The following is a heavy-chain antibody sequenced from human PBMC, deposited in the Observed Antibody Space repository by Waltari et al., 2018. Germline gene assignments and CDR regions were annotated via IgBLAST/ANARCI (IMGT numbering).Heavy chain of an antibody. CDR1: GGTFRSYA. CDR2: IIPIFGTA. J-gene: IGHJ6*03. V-gene: IGHV1-69*01. D-gene: IGHD2-15*01. CDR3: ARGAGYCSGGSCYSRGDYYYYMDV. Sequence: QVQLVQSGAEVKKPGSSVKVSCKASGGTFRSYAISWVRQAPGHGLEWMGGIIPIFGTANYAQQFQGRVTITAADSTSTAYMELSSLRSEDTAVYYCARGAGYCSGGSCYSRGDYYYYMDVWGKGTTVTVSS.